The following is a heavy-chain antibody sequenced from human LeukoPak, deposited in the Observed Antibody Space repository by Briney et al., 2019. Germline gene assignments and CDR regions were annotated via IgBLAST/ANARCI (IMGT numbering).Heavy chain of an antibody. V-gene: IGHV1-69*04. Sequence: GASVKVSCKASGYTFTSYYMHWVRQAPGQGLEWMGRIIPILGIANYAQKFQGRVTITADKSTSTAYMELSSLRSEDTAVYYCARDLIGAFDIWGQGTMVTVSS. CDR3: ARDLIGAFDI. J-gene: IGHJ3*02. CDR2: IIPILGIA. CDR1: GYTFTSYY. D-gene: IGHD2/OR15-2a*01.